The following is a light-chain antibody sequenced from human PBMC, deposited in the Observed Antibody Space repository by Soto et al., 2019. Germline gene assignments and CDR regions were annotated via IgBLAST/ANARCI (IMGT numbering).Light chain of an antibody. CDR1: QTVTSNY. CDR3: QQYGSSPWT. V-gene: IGKV3-20*01. CDR2: GAS. Sequence: IVLTQAPGTLSLSPGEIATLSCRASQTVTSNYFAWYQQRPGQAPRLLIYGASTRATGIPARFSGSGSGTDFTLTISILEHEDFAVYYCQQYGSSPWTFGQGTKVDIK. J-gene: IGKJ1*01.